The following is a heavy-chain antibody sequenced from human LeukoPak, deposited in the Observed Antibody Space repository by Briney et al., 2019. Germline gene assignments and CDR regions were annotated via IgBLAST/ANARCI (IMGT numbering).Heavy chain of an antibody. D-gene: IGHD1-7*01. CDR3: AREVTGTSSWYFDL. Sequence: GGSLRLSCAASEFTFSTYWMSWVRQAPGKGLEWVANIKKDGSNKYYVESLKGRFTISRDNANNSLYLQMDSLRAEDTAVYYCAREVTGTSSWYFDLWGRGTLVTVSS. V-gene: IGHV3-7*01. CDR2: IKKDGSNK. CDR1: EFTFSTYW. J-gene: IGHJ2*01.